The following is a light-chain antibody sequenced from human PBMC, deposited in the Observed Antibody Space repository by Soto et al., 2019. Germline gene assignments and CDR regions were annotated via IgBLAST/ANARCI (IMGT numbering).Light chain of an antibody. J-gene: IGKJ5*01. Sequence: EIVLTQSPGTLSLSPGERATLSCRASQSFSSSYLAWYQQKPGQAPRLLIYGASSRATGIPDRFSGSGSGTDFTLTISRLEPEDFAVYFCQQYGSSPVTFGQGTRLEIK. CDR3: QQYGSSPVT. CDR1: QSFSSSY. CDR2: GAS. V-gene: IGKV3-20*01.